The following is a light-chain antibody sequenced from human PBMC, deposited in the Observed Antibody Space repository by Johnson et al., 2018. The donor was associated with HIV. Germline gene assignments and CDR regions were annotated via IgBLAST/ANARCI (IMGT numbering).Light chain of an antibody. CDR3: GTWDSSLSAGGV. J-gene: IGLJ1*01. V-gene: IGLV1-51*02. CDR1: SSNIGNNY. CDR2: ENN. Sequence: QSVLTQPPSVSAAPGQKVTISGSGSSSNIGNNYVSWYQQLPGTAPKLLIYENNKRPSGIPDRFSGSKSGTSATLGITGLQTGDEADYYCGTWDSSLSAGGVFGTGTKVTVL.